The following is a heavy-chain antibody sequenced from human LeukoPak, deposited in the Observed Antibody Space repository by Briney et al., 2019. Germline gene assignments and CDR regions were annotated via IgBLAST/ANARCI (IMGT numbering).Heavy chain of an antibody. CDR3: TKGLGRYYYYYYMDV. V-gene: IGHV3-43D*03. CDR1: GFTFDDYA. J-gene: IGHJ6*03. CDR2: ISWDGGST. Sequence: GGSLRLSCAASGFTFDDYAMHWVRQAPGKGLEWVSLISWDGGSTYYADSVKGRFTISRDNSKNSLYLQMNSLRAEDTALYYCTKGLGRYYYYYYMDVWGKGTTVTVSS. D-gene: IGHD3-10*01.